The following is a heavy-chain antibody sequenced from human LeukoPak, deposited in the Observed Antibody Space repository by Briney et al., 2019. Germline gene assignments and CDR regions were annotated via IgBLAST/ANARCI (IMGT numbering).Heavy chain of an antibody. CDR1: GYTFTGYY. V-gene: IGHV1-2*02. D-gene: IGHD1-1*01. CDR2: INPNSGGT. J-gene: IGHJ5*02. Sequence: ASVKVSCKASGYTFTGYYMHWVRQAPGQGLEWMGWINPNSGGTNYAQKFQGRVTMTRDTSISTAYMELSRLRSDDTAVYYCARFAAGTVNWFDPWGRGTLVAVSS. CDR3: ARFAAGTVNWFDP.